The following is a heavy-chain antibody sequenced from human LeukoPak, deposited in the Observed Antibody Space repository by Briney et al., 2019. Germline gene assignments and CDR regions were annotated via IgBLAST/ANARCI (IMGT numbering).Heavy chain of an antibody. V-gene: IGHV4-59*01. CDR3: ARASYYYDSSGYFNY. Sequence: SETLSLTCTVSGGSISNYYWTWIRQPPGKGLEWIGYIYNSGSTNYRPSLKSRVTISVDTSKNQFSLKLSSVTAADTAVYYCARASYYYDSSGYFNYWGQGTLVTVSS. D-gene: IGHD3-22*01. CDR1: GGSISNYY. CDR2: IYNSGST. J-gene: IGHJ4*02.